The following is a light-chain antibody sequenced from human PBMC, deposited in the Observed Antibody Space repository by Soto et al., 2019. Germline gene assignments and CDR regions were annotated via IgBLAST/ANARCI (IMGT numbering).Light chain of an antibody. CDR1: SRDVGGYHY. V-gene: IGLV2-14*01. J-gene: IGLJ2*01. Sequence: QSALTQPASVSGSPGQSITISCTGTSRDVGGYHYVSWHQQHPGKAPKVIITEVSNRPSGVSNRFSGSKSVNTASLTISGLQAEDEADYYCSSYISSSTFVVFGGGTKVTVL. CDR2: EVS. CDR3: SSYISSSTFVV.